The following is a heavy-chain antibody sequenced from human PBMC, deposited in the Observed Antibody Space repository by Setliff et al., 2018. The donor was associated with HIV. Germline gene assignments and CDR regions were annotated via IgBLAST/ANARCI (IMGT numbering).Heavy chain of an antibody. CDR2: IYNTETT. CDR3: ARGGTSSNWFDP. J-gene: IGHJ5*02. V-gene: IGHV4-59*01. Sequence: SETLSLTCIVSGAPISSGTWSWIRQPPGKGLQWIGFIYNTETTNYNPSLKSRVTISLDTSKNQFSLKLTSLTAADTAVYYCARGGTSSNWFDPWGQGTLVTVTS. D-gene: IGHD2-2*01. CDR1: GAPISSGT.